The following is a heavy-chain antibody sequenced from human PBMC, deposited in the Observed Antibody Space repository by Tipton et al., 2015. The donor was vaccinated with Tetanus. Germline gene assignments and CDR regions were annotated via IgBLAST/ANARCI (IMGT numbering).Heavy chain of an antibody. CDR2: ISSTSSYI. Sequence: LRLSCAVSGFIFSNYRMNWVRQAPGKGLEWVSSISSTSSYIYYADSVKGRFTISRDNAKNSLYLQMDSLRAEDAAVYYCASGSTLDYWGQGALVTVSS. CDR3: ASGSTLDY. J-gene: IGHJ4*02. D-gene: IGHD6-25*01. V-gene: IGHV3-21*01. CDR1: GFIFSNYR.